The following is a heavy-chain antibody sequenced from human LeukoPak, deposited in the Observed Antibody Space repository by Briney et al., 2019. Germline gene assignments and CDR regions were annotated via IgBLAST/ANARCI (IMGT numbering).Heavy chain of an antibody. CDR1: GGSISSSSYY. CDR3: AVTYFKNPEHAFYS. Sequence: PSETLSLTCTVSGGSISSSSYYWGWIRQPPGKGLEWIGSISYSGSTYYNPSLKSRVTISIDTSKNQFSLKLSSVTAADTTVYYCAVTYFKNPEHAFYSWVQGTMDTVSS. V-gene: IGHV4-39*01. CDR2: ISYSGST. D-gene: IGHD2/OR15-2a*01. J-gene: IGHJ3*02.